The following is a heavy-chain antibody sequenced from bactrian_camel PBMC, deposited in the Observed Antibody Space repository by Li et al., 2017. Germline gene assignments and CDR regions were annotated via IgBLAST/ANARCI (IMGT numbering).Heavy chain of an antibody. D-gene: IGHD6*01. CDR3: AAGAVVAGRGICDYRY. Sequence: HVQLVESGGGSVQAGGSLRLSCTASGYTEGNLMAWFRQAPGKEREAVAAVLTRTGTTFRANAVKGRFTISPDNAKNTVYLQMNSLKPEDTVLYFCAAGAVVAGRGICDYRYRGQGTMVTVSS. CDR2: VLTRTGTT. CDR1: GYTEGNL. J-gene: IGHJ4*01. V-gene: IGHV3S1*01.